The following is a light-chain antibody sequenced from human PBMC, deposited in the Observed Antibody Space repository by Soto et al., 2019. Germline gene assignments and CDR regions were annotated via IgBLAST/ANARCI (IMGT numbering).Light chain of an antibody. CDR1: SSDIGVYDF. V-gene: IGLV2-14*01. J-gene: IGLJ3*02. CDR3: SSYTNSTTRV. Sequence: QSALTQPASVSGSPGQSITISCTGTSSDIGVYDFVSWYQQHPGRAPKLLIYDVTNRPSGISDRFSGSKSGNTASLTISGLQPEDEADYYCSSYTNSTTRVFGGGTKLTVL. CDR2: DVT.